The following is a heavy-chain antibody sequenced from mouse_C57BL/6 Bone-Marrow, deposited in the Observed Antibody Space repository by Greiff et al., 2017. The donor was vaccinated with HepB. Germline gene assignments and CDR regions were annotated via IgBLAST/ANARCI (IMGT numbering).Heavy chain of an antibody. CDR2: IGPGSGST. V-gene: IGHV1-77*01. D-gene: IGHD3-2*02. Sequence: VKLMESGAELVKPGASVKISCKASGYTFTNYYINWVKQRPGQGLEWIGKIGPGSGSTYYNEKFKGKATLTADKSSSTAYMQLSSLTSEDSAVYFCARDVRLAYYAMDYWGQGTAVTVSS. CDR3: ARDVRLAYYAMDY. J-gene: IGHJ4*01. CDR1: GYTFTNYY.